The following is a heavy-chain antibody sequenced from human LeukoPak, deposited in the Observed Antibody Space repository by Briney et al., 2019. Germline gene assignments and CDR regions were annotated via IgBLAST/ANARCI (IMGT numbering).Heavy chain of an antibody. CDR2: IHTSGST. Sequence: SETLSLTCTVSGGSISSYYWSWIRQPAGKGLEWIGRIHTSGSTNYNPSLKSRVTISVDKSKNQFSLKLSSVTAADTAVYYCARVGATGSGYYFDYWGQGTLVTVSS. V-gene: IGHV4-4*07. CDR1: GGSISSYY. D-gene: IGHD1-26*01. CDR3: ARVGATGSGYYFDY. J-gene: IGHJ4*02.